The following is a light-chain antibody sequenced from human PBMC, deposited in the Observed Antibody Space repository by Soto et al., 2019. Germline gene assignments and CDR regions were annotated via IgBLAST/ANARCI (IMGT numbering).Light chain of an antibody. Sequence: EIVLTQSPGTLSLSPGERVTLSCRASQSVSSDYLAWYQQKPGQPPRLLIYGTSSRATGIPDRFSGSGSGTDFTLTISRLEPEDFAVFFCQQYGTSHTFGGGPKVDIK. V-gene: IGKV3-20*01. CDR1: QSVSSDY. CDR2: GTS. CDR3: QQYGTSHT. J-gene: IGKJ4*01.